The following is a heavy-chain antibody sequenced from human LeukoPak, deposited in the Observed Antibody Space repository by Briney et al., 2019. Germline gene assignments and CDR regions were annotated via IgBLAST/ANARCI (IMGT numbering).Heavy chain of an antibody. CDR2: SSGSGRTM. D-gene: IGHD5-12*01. CDR3: ARGGLYGYDVFDY. Sequence: GGSLRLSCAASGFTFSSYEMNWVRQAPGKGLEWVSYSSGSGRTMSYADSVKGRFTISRDNAKNSLYLQMNSLRVEDTAVYHCARGGLYGYDVFDYWGQGTLVIVSS. V-gene: IGHV3-48*03. J-gene: IGHJ4*02. CDR1: GFTFSSYE.